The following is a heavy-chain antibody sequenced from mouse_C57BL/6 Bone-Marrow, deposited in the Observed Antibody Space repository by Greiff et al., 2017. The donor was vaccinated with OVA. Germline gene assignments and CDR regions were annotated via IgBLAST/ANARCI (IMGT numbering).Heavy chain of an antibody. CDR3: ATYYYGSAWFDY. Sequence: VQLVESGPGLVQPSQSLSITCTVSGFSLTSYGVHWVRQSPGKGLEWLGVIWSGGSTDYNAAFISRLSISKDNSKSQVFFKMNSLQADDTAIYYCATYYYGSAWFDYWGQGTLVTVSA. CDR2: IWSGGST. D-gene: IGHD1-1*01. V-gene: IGHV2-2*01. J-gene: IGHJ3*01. CDR1: GFSLTSYG.